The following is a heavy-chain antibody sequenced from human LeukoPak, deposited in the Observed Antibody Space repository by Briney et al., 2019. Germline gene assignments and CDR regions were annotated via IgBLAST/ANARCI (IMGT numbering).Heavy chain of an antibody. CDR3: ARVSPVIGLTGYSYYFDY. CDR2: IYYSGST. CDR1: GGSISSGGYY. J-gene: IGHJ4*02. D-gene: IGHD3-9*01. V-gene: IGHV4-31*03. Sequence: SQTLSLTCTVSGGSISSGGYYWSWIRQHPGKGLEWIGYIYYSGSTYYNPSLKSRVTISVDTSKNQFSLKLSSVTAADTAVYYCARVSPVIGLTGYSYYFDYWGQGTLVTVSP.